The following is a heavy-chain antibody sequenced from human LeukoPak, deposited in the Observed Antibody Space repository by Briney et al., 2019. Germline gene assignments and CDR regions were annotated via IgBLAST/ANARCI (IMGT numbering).Heavy chain of an antibody. Sequence: ASVKVSSKASGGTFSTYAISWVRQAPGQGLEWMGGITPILGTANYAQKFQGRVTINADQSTSTAYMELSSLRSEDTAVYYCARSLIDYGGSYDAFDIWGQGTMVTISS. CDR1: GGTFSTYA. V-gene: IGHV1-69*10. J-gene: IGHJ3*02. CDR2: ITPILGTA. D-gene: IGHD4-23*01. CDR3: ARSLIDYGGSYDAFDI.